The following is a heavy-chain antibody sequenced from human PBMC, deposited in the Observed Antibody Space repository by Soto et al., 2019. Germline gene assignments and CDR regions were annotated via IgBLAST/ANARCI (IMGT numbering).Heavy chain of an antibody. CDR1: GFTFRNNV. CDR2: ITGSGRDT. J-gene: IGHJ4*02. Sequence: GGSLRLSCAASGFTFRNNVLSWVRQAPGKGLDWVSGITGSGRDTYYVDSVKGRFTISRDNAKNSLYLQMNSLRAEDTAVYYCARDGDSSWTWVPYYFDYWGQGTLVTVSS. D-gene: IGHD6-13*01. CDR3: ARDGDSSWTWVPYYFDY. V-gene: IGHV3-21*01.